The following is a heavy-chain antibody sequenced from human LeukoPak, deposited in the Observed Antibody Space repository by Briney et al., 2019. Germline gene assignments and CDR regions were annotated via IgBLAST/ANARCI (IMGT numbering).Heavy chain of an antibody. CDR3: ARDGGTVTTGNWFDP. CDR1: GFTFSSYE. D-gene: IGHD4-11*01. Sequence: GGSLRLSCAASGFTFSSYEMNWVRQAPGKGLEWVSYISNSAGTIYYADSVKGRFTISRDNAKNSLYLQMNSLRAEDTAVYYCARDGGTVTTGNWFDPWGQGTPVTVSS. CDR2: ISNSAGTI. V-gene: IGHV3-48*03. J-gene: IGHJ5*02.